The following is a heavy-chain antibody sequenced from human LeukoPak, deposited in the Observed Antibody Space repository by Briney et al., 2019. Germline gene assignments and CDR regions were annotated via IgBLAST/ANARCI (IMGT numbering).Heavy chain of an antibody. CDR2: IIPIFGTA. D-gene: IGHD2-2*01. Sequence: ASVKVSCKASGGTFSSYAISWVRQAPGQGLEWMGGIIPIFGTANYAQKFQGRVTITTDESTSTAYMELSSLRSEDTAVYYCAREREYCSSTSCSAGSYYYYMDVWGKGTTVTVSS. CDR1: GGTFSSYA. V-gene: IGHV1-69*05. CDR3: AREREYCSSTSCSAGSYYYYMDV. J-gene: IGHJ6*03.